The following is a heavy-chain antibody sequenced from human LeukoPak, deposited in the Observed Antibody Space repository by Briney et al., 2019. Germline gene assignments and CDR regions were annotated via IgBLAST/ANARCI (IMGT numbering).Heavy chain of an antibody. CDR2: IYYSGST. Sequence: SETLSLTCTVSGGSISSYYWSWIRQPPGKGLEWIGYIYYSGSTNYNPSLKSRVTISVDTSKNQFSLKLSSVTAADTAVYYCARGLYYYGSNYYFDDWGQGTLVTVSS. CDR3: ARGLYYYGSNYYFDD. CDR1: GGSISSYY. D-gene: IGHD3-10*01. J-gene: IGHJ4*02. V-gene: IGHV4-59*01.